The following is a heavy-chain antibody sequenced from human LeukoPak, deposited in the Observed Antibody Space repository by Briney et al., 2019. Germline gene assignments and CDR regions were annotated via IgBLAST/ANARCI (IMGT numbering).Heavy chain of an antibody. D-gene: IGHD3-10*01. CDR2: IKKDGDDK. CDR1: GFPFSSYW. Sequence: GGSLRLSCAASGFPFSSYWMSWVRQAPGKGLEWVANIKKDGDDKHYVDSVKGRFTVSRDNAKTSLYLQMNNLRAGDTAVYYCARVPGTSNYYGSGSPDYWGRGTLVTVSS. V-gene: IGHV3-7*04. J-gene: IGHJ4*02. CDR3: ARVPGTSNYYGSGSPDY.